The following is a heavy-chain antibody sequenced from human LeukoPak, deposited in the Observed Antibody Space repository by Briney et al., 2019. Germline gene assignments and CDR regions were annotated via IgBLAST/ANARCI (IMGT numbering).Heavy chain of an antibody. J-gene: IGHJ4*02. CDR1: GFTFSRHG. Sequence: PGGSLRLSCAASGFTFSRHGMHWVRQAPGKGLEWVAVISNDGTIEYYADSVKGRFTISRDNSKNTVSLQMNSLREDDTAVFYCTKEGATGSRYNFDYWGQGTLVTVSS. CDR3: TKEGATGSRYNFDY. V-gene: IGHV3-30*18. CDR2: ISNDGTIE. D-gene: IGHD2-15*01.